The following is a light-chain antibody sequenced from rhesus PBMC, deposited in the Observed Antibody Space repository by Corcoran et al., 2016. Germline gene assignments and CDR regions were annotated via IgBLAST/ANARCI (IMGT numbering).Light chain of an antibody. J-gene: IGKJ1*01. CDR3: MQNTKVPYT. CDR1: QSLIYSNGTTY. V-gene: IGKV2S2*01. CDR2: NVT. Sequence: DIVMTQTPLSLPVTAGEPASITCRSSQSLIYSNGTTYLESYLQHPGQTPRLLIYNVTNRECGGPERVSGSGSGTDFTLKSSRVEPEDVGVYYCMQNTKVPYTFGQGTKVEIK.